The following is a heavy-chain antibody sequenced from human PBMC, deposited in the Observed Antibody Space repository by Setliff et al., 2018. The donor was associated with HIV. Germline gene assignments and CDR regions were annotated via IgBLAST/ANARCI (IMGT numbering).Heavy chain of an antibody. V-gene: IGHV3-7*01. CDR3: ARYCSGATCPPWF. CDR1: GFSLSSYW. J-gene: IGHJ4*02. Sequence: PGGSLRLSCVASGFSLSSYWMSWVRQAPGKGLEWVAAINEDGSEKHYLDSVKGRFIISRDNAKNSLYLQMNSLRDEDTAVYYCARYCSGATCPPWFWGQGTLVTVSS. CDR2: INEDGSEK. D-gene: IGHD2-15*01.